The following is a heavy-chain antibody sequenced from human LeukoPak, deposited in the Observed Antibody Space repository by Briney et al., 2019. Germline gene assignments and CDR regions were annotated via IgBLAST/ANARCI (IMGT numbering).Heavy chain of an antibody. J-gene: IGHJ4*02. V-gene: IGHV3-33*01. D-gene: IGHD2-2*01. Sequence: PGGSLRLSCEASGFTFRNYGMHWVRQAPGKGLEWVAVIWYDGTKTYYVDSVKGRFTISRDNSKNTMYLQVNSLRAEDTAIYYCARGGGGHTRPLFDYWGQGILVTASS. CDR2: IWYDGTKT. CDR1: GFTFRNYG. CDR3: ARGGGGHTRPLFDY.